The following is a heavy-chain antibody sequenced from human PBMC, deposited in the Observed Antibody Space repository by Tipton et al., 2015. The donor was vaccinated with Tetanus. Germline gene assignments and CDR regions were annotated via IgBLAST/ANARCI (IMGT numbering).Heavy chain of an antibody. CDR2: IFSGGTT. J-gene: IGHJ5*02. Sequence: LRLSCTVAGDSISSGGYYWNWVRQNPGKGLEWLGYIFSGGTTFYSPSLNGRVSMSLDTSKNLFALRLASVTAADTAVYYCASLPKHWLAPRGAPWGQGTLVTVSS. CDR1: GDSISSGGYY. V-gene: IGHV4-31*03. CDR3: ASLPKHWLAPRGAP. D-gene: IGHD6-19*01.